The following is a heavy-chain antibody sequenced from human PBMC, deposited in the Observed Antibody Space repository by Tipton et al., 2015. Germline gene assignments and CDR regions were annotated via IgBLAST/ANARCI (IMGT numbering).Heavy chain of an antibody. V-gene: IGHV4-38-2*01. CDR2: LYYNDNI. CDR1: GYSISSGYY. D-gene: IGHD3-9*01. J-gene: IGHJ4*02. Sequence: TLSLTCDVSGYSISSGYYWGWIRQPPGKGLEWIVSLYYNDNIYYNPSLQSRVAMSRDTSKNQFSLKLTSVTAADTAVYYCACQDYDSLTRDYQTVDYWGQGTLVTVSS. CDR3: ACQDYDSLTRDYQTVDY.